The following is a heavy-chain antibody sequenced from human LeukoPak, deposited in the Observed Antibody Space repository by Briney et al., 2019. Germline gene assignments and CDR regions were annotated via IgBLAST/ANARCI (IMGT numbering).Heavy chain of an antibody. D-gene: IGHD3-10*01. Sequence: HAGGSLRLSWAASGFTFSSYWMHWVRHAPGKGLVWVSRINSDGSSTSYADSVKGRFTISRDNAKNTLYLQMNSLRAEDTAVYYCARDSGPGETFSYYYGMDVWGQGTTVTVSS. J-gene: IGHJ6*02. CDR3: ARDSGPGETFSYYYGMDV. CDR1: GFTFSSYW. V-gene: IGHV3-74*01. CDR2: INSDGSST.